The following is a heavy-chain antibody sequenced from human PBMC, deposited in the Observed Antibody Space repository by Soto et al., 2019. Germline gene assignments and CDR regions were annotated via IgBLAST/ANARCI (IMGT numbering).Heavy chain of an antibody. J-gene: IGHJ6*02. CDR3: ARGSPQNTVTRYYYYGMDV. CDR1: GGSFSGYY. V-gene: IGHV4-34*01. D-gene: IGHD4-4*01. CDR2: INHSGST. Sequence: PEETLSLTCAVYGGSFSGYYWSWIRQPPGKGLEWIGEINHSGSTNYNPSLKSRVTISVDTSKNQFSLKLSSVTAADTAVYYCARGSPQNTVTRYYYYGMDVWGQGTTVTVSS.